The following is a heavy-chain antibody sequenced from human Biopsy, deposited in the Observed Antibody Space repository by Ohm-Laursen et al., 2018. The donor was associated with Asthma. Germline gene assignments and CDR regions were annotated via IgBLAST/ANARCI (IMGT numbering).Heavy chain of an antibody. CDR3: ARAQDYYDSRGYYRSFDY. CDR1: SGSGGYMRSGTYY. CDR2: IYYSGST. V-gene: IGHV4-31*02. J-gene: IGHJ4*02. D-gene: IGHD3-22*01. Sequence: SQTLSLTCSLSSGSGGYMRSGTYYWGWIRQPPGKGLEWIGFIYYSGSTYYNPSLKSRVSISIDTSKNQFSLKLSSVTAADTAVYYCARAQDYYDSRGYYRSFDYWGQGTLVTVSS.